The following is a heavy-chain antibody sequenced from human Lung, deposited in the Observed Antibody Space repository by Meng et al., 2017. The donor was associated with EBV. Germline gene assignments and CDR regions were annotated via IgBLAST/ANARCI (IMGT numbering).Heavy chain of an antibody. Sequence: QLQRPESGPGLVKPSGTLSLTCTVSGDSISSDIWWSWVRQTPGKGLEWIGEVYHRGDTNYNPSLKSRVVISVDRSKNQFSLNLSSVTAADTAVYYCGRDQGRQLINHWGQGTLVTVSS. CDR1: GDSISSDIW. CDR2: VYHRGDT. J-gene: IGHJ4*02. V-gene: IGHV4-4*02. D-gene: IGHD1-1*01. CDR3: GRDQGRQLINH.